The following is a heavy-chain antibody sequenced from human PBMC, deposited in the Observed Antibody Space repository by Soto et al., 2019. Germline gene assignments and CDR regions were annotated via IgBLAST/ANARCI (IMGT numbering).Heavy chain of an antibody. CDR2: MNPNSGNT. D-gene: IGHD2-21*01. J-gene: IGHJ5*02. CDR1: GYTFATYD. Sequence: QVQLVQSGAEVKTPGASVKVSCKASGYTFATYDINWVRQAPGQGLEWMGWMNPNSGNTGYAQKFQGRLTMTGDTALSIAHMELRSLRNEDTAGYYCARSDGPIFNWLDAWGQGTLVTVSA. V-gene: IGHV1-8*01. CDR3: ARSDGPIFNWLDA.